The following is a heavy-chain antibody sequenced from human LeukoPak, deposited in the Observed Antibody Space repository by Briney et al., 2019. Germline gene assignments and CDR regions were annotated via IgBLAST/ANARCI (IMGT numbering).Heavy chain of an antibody. D-gene: IGHD3-10*02. J-gene: IGHJ6*04. Sequence: PGGSLRLSCAASGVTFSIYEMNWGRHGPREGLGWVSYISSSGSTIYYADSVKGRFTISRDNAKNSLYLQMNSLRAEDTAVYYCAELGITMIGGVWGKGTTVTISS. V-gene: IGHV3-48*03. CDR3: AELGITMIGGV. CDR1: GVTFSIYE. CDR2: ISSSGSTI.